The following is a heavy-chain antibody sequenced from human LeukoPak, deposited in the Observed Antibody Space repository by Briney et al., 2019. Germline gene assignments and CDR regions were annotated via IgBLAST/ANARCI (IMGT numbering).Heavy chain of an antibody. Sequence: GGSLRLSCAASGFTFSDYYMSWIRQAPGKGLEWVSYISSSSSYTNYADSVKGRFTISRDNAKNSLYLQMNSLRAEDTAVYYCAKDFFDSSSCYYFDYWGQGTLVTVSS. J-gene: IGHJ4*02. CDR3: AKDFFDSSSCYYFDY. D-gene: IGHD2-2*01. V-gene: IGHV3-11*06. CDR2: ISSSSSYT. CDR1: GFTFSDYY.